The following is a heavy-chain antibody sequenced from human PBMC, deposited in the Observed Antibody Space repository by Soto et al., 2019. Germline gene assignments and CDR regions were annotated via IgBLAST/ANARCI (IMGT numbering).Heavy chain of an antibody. CDR2: ISYDGSNN. CDR1: GFPFSNYA. D-gene: IGHD6-13*01. Sequence: QVQLVESGGGVVQPGRSLRLSCAASGFPFSNYAMHWVRQAPGRGLEWVAVISYDGSNNYYADSVKGRFTISRDNSKNTLYLQMNSLRAEDTAVYSCARDSIPAAGTNWADNRFDPWGQGTLVTVSS. CDR3: ARDSIPAAGTNWADNRFDP. J-gene: IGHJ5*02. V-gene: IGHV3-30-3*01.